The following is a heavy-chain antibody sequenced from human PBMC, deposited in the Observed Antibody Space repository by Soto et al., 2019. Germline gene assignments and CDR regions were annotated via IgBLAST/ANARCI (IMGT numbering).Heavy chain of an antibody. V-gene: IGHV3-30*18. D-gene: IGHD3-22*01. Sequence: GSLRLSCAASGFTFSSYGMHWVRQAPGKGLEWVAVISYDGSNKYYADSVKGRFTISRDNSKNTLYLQMNSLRAEDTAVYYCAKDSHSSGPDYWGQGTLVTVSS. CDR2: ISYDGSNK. CDR1: GFTFSSYG. J-gene: IGHJ4*02. CDR3: AKDSHSSGPDY.